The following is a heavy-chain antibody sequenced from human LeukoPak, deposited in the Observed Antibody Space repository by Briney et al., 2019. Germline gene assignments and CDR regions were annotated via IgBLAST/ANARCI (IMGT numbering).Heavy chain of an antibody. J-gene: IGHJ4*02. V-gene: IGHV3-21*01. D-gene: IGHD6-19*01. Sequence: KPGGSLRLSCAASGFTFSSYSMNWVRQAPGKGLDWVSSISSSSSYIYYADSVKGRFTISRDNAKNSLYLQMNSLRAEDTAVYYCARAPRGIAVAGTLFDYWGQGTLVTVSS. CDR2: ISSSSSYI. CDR3: ARAPRGIAVAGTLFDY. CDR1: GFTFSSYS.